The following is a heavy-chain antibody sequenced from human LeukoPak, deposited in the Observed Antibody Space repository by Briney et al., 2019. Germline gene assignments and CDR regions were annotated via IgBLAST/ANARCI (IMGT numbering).Heavy chain of an antibody. CDR1: GYTFTSYG. J-gene: IGHJ3*02. V-gene: IGHV1-18*01. D-gene: IGHD3-9*01. CDR2: ISAYNGNT. CDR3: ARERHILTVPAAYHDAFDI. Sequence: GASVKVSCKASGYTFTSYGISWVRQAPGQGLEWMGWISAYNGNTNYAQKLQGRVTMTTDTSTSTAYMELRSLRSDDTAVYYCARERHILTVPAAYHDAFDIWGQGTMVTVSS.